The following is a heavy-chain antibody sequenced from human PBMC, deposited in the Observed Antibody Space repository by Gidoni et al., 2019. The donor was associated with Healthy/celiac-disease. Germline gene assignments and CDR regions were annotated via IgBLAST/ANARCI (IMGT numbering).Heavy chain of an antibody. D-gene: IGHD2-2*01. CDR3: AREEGYCSSTSCYGGYYYYYGMDV. CDR2: IYTSGST. Sequence: QVQLQESGPGLVKPSETLSLTCTVSGGSISRYYWSWIRQPAGKGLEWIGRIYTSGSTNYNPSLKSRVTMSVDTSKNQFSLKLSSVTAADTAVYYCAREEGYCSSTSCYGGYYYYYGMDVWGQGTTVTVSS. J-gene: IGHJ6*02. CDR1: GGSISRYY. V-gene: IGHV4-4*07.